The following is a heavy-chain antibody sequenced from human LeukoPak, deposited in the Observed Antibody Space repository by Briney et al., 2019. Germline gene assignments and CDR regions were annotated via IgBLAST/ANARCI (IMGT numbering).Heavy chain of an antibody. CDR1: GFNFRGYA. CDR2: VSYDGSDK. Sequence: GRSLRLSCTASGFNFRGYAMYWVRQAPGKGLEWVAVVSYDGSDKNYADSVKGRFTISRDNSQNTLYLQMDSLRVEDTAVYYCARSQMVRGVTPFDYFDFWGQGTLVTVSS. CDR3: ARSQMVRGVTPFDYFDF. J-gene: IGHJ4*02. D-gene: IGHD3-10*01. V-gene: IGHV3-30*04.